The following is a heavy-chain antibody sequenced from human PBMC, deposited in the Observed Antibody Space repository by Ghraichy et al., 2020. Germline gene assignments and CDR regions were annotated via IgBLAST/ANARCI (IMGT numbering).Heavy chain of an antibody. CDR3: AKISGYYGSGSYYSY. Sequence: GSLNISCAASGFTFSNYAMTWVRQAPGKGLEWVSGISGSGVSTYYADSVKGRFTISRDNSKNTLYLQLNSLSAEDTAVYHCAKISGYYGSGSYYSYWGQGTLVTVSS. J-gene: IGHJ4*02. CDR2: ISGSGVST. D-gene: IGHD3-10*01. CDR1: GFTFSNYA. V-gene: IGHV3-23*01.